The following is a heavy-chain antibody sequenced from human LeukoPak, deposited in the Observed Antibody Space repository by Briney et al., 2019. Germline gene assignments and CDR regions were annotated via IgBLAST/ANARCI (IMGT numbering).Heavy chain of an antibody. CDR1: GGSISSYY. D-gene: IGHD3-10*01. Sequence: SETLSLTCTVSGGSISSYYWSWIRQPPGKGLEWIGYIYYSGSTDYKPSLKSRVTISIDTSKNQFSLKLSSVTAADTAVYYCARRHGSSFDYWGQGTLVTVSS. J-gene: IGHJ4*02. CDR2: IYYSGST. CDR3: ARRHGSSFDY. V-gene: IGHV4-59*01.